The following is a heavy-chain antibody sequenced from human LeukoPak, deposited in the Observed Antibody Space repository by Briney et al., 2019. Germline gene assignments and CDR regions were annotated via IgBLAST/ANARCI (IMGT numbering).Heavy chain of an antibody. J-gene: IGHJ6*02. V-gene: IGHV4-31*03. CDR3: ARDNGSPGDYYYGMDV. CDR1: GGSISSGGYY. CDR2: IYYSGST. Sequence: PSQTLSLTCTVSGGSISSGGYYWSWIRQHSGKGLEWIGYIYYSGSTYYNPSLKSRVTISVDTSKNQFSLKLSSVTAADTAVYYCARDNGSPGDYYYGMDVWGQGTTVTVSS. D-gene: IGHD3-10*01.